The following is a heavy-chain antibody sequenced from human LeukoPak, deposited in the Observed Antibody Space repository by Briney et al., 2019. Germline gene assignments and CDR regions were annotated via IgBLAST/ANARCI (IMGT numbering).Heavy chain of an antibody. CDR2: IYTSGST. Sequence: PSETLSLTCTVSGGSISSYYWSWIRQPAGKGLEWIGRIYTSGSTNYNPSLKSRVTMSVDTSKNQFSLKLSSVTAADTAVYYCARDQWSYYDSSGYYYFDYWGQGTLVTVSS. V-gene: IGHV4-4*07. J-gene: IGHJ4*02. CDR3: ARDQWSYYDSSGYYYFDY. CDR1: GGSISSYY. D-gene: IGHD3-22*01.